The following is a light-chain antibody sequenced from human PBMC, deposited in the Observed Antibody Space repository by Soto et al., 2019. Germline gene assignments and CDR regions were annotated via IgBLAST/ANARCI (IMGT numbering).Light chain of an antibody. Sequence: IQLTQSPSSLSASVGDRVTITCRASQGIGSYLAWYQQKPGEAPKLLIYAASTLQSGVPSRFSGSGSGTDFTLTISCLQSEDFATYYCQQYYSYPRTFGQGTKVDI. CDR2: AAS. V-gene: IGKV1-9*01. J-gene: IGKJ1*01. CDR3: QQYYSYPRT. CDR1: QGIGSY.